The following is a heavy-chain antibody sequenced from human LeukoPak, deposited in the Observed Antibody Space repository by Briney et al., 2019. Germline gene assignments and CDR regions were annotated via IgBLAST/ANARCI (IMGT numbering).Heavy chain of an antibody. Sequence: PGGSLRLSCAAYVFTLNTYSVNWVRQAPGKGLEWLASIRGRSSTTYYADSVKGRFTISSDNAKNALYLQMNSLRAEDTAVYYCARVLNQVTTYGSSGYYDSGAFDVWGQGTMVTVSS. V-gene: IGHV3-48*04. CDR1: VFTLNTYS. CDR3: ARVLNQVTTYGSSGYYDSGAFDV. D-gene: IGHD3-22*01. J-gene: IGHJ3*01. CDR2: IRGRSSTT.